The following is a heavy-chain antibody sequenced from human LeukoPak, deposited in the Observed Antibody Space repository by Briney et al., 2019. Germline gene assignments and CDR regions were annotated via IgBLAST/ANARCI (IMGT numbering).Heavy chain of an antibody. CDR1: GFSFRNYW. D-gene: IGHD2-15*01. J-gene: IGHJ4*02. CDR3: ARDGGLHTNFDY. CDR2: TKPDGSAE. Sequence: PGGSLRLSCAASGFSFRNYWMGWVRLAPGKGLEWVANTKPDGSAEYYADSVRGRFSTSRDNANNLLYLQMNSLRAEDTAVYYCARDGGLHTNFDYWGQGALVTVSS. V-gene: IGHV3-7*01.